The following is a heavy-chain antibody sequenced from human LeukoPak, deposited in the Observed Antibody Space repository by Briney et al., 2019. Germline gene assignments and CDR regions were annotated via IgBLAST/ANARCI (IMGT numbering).Heavy chain of an antibody. V-gene: IGHV1-46*01. CDR2: INPSRGST. CDR3: AGDHAPDYGDPTGGNWFDL. D-gene: IGHD4-17*01. CDR1: GYTLTSYY. J-gene: IGHJ5*02. Sequence: ASVKVSCKASGYTLTSYYMHWVRQAPGQELEWRGVINPSRGSTSYAQKFQGRVTMTRDTSTSTVYMELSSLRSEDTAVYYCAGDHAPDYGDPTGGNWFDLWGQGTLVTVSS.